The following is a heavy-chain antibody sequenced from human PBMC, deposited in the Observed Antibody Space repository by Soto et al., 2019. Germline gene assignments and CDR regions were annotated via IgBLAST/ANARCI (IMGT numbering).Heavy chain of an antibody. D-gene: IGHD3-16*01. CDR2: ISWNSGSI. Sequence: GGSLRLSCAASGFTFDDYAMHWVRQAPGKGLEWVSGISWNSGSIGYADSVKGRFTISRDNAKNSLYLQMNSLRAEDTALYYCAKATYYDYISGSFHAFDIWGQGTMVTVSS. V-gene: IGHV3-9*01. CDR3: AKATYYDYISGSFHAFDI. CDR1: GFTFDDYA. J-gene: IGHJ3*02.